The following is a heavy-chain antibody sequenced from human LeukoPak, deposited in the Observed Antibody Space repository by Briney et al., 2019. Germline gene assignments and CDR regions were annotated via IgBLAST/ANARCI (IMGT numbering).Heavy chain of an antibody. V-gene: IGHV4-39*07. CDR3: ARDNGTLDY. Sequence: PSETLSLTCTVSGGSISSSSYYWGWIRQPPGKGLEWIGSIYYSGSTYYNPSLKSRVTISVDTSKNQFSLKLSSVTAADTAVYYCARDNGTLDYWGQGTLVTVSS. J-gene: IGHJ4*02. CDR2: IYYSGST. CDR1: GGSISSSSYY.